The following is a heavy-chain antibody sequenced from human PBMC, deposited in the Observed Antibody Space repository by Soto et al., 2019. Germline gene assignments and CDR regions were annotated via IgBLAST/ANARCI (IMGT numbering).Heavy chain of an antibody. V-gene: IGHV4-31*03. D-gene: IGHD3-3*01. CDR1: GGSISSGGYY. Sequence: SETLSLTCXVPGGSISSGGYYWSWIRQHPGKGLEWIGYIYYSGSTYYNPSLKSRVTISVDTSKNQFSLKLSSVTAADTAVYYCARAYYDFWSGYQDYWGQGTLVTVSS. J-gene: IGHJ4*02. CDR3: ARAYYDFWSGYQDY. CDR2: IYYSGST.